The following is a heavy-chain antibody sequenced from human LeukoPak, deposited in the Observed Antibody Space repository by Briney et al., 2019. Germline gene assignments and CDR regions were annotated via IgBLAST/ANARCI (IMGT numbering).Heavy chain of an antibody. CDR3: ARDCSSSCSPYYGMDV. D-gene: IGHD2-2*01. CDR1: GFTVSSNY. Sequence: GGSMRLSCAASGFTVSSNYMSWVRQAPGKGLEWVSIIHSGGTTNYVDSVKGRFTISRDNSRNTLYLQMNSLRAEDTAVYYCARDCSSSCSPYYGMDVWGQGTTVTVSS. V-gene: IGHV3-53*01. J-gene: IGHJ6*02. CDR2: IHSGGTT.